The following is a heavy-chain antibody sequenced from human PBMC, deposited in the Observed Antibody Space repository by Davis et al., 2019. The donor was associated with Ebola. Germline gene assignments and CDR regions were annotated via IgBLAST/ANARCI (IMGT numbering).Heavy chain of an antibody. Sequence: GESLKISCAASGFTLSSYGMYWVRQAPGKGLQWVSGISGGGITTDYTDSVRGRFTISRDNSKNTLYLQMNSLRAEDTAVYYCAKEKVSGSSYYVDSWGQGTLVTVSS. CDR2: ISGGGITT. D-gene: IGHD3-10*01. V-gene: IGHV3-23*01. J-gene: IGHJ4*02. CDR1: GFTLSSYG. CDR3: AKEKVSGSSYYVDS.